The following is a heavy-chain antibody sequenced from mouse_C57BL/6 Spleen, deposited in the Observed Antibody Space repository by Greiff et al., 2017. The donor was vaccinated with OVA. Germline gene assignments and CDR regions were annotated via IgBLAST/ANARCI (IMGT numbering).Heavy chain of an antibody. Sequence: VKLQQSGAELVKPGASVKMSCKASGYTFTSYWITWVKQRPGQGLEWIGDIYPGSGSTNYNEKFKSKATLTVDTSSSTAYMQLSSLTSEDSAVYYCARGDDYDPFAYWGQGTLVTVSA. V-gene: IGHV1-55*01. CDR1: GYTFTSYW. D-gene: IGHD2-4*01. CDR2: IYPGSGST. CDR3: ARGDDYDPFAY. J-gene: IGHJ3*01.